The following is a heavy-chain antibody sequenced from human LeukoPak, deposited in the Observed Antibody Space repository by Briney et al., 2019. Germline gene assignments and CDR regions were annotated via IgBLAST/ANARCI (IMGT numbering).Heavy chain of an antibody. Sequence: SSETLSLTCAVYGGSFSGYYWSWLRQPPGKGLEWIGEINHSGSTNYNTSLKSRVTISVDTSNNQFSLKLSSVTAADTAVYYCARTRPDIVVVPAAISQRGYYYYYYYMDVWGKGTTVTVSS. D-gene: IGHD2-2*02. V-gene: IGHV4-34*01. CDR1: GGSFSGYY. J-gene: IGHJ6*03. CDR2: INHSGST. CDR3: ARTRPDIVVVPAAISQRGYYYYYYYMDV.